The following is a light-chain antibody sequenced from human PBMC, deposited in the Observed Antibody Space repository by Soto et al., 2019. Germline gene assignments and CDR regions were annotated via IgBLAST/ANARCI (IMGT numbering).Light chain of an antibody. V-gene: IGKV3-20*01. CDR2: GAS. J-gene: IGKJ4*01. CDR1: QSLSSSY. Sequence: EIVLTQSPGTLSLSPGERATLSCRASQSLSSSYLAWYQQKPGQAPRLLIYGASSRATGIPDRFSGSGSGTDFTLTISRLEPEDFAVYYCQQYGSSFALTFDGGTKVEIK. CDR3: QQYGSSFALT.